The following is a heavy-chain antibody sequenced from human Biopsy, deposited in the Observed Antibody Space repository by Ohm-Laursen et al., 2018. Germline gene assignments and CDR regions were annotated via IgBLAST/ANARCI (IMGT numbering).Heavy chain of an antibody. Sequence: GSSVKVSCKAPGGTFSNYGVNWVRQAPGQGLEWLGGNIPILGTGNYAQKSQDRVTVAADTSASTATMELRSLRSDDTAVYYCATKLTGYFHHWGQGTLVIVSS. D-gene: IGHD3-9*01. J-gene: IGHJ1*01. CDR1: GGTFSNYG. V-gene: IGHV1-69*06. CDR3: ATKLTGYFHH. CDR2: NIPILGTG.